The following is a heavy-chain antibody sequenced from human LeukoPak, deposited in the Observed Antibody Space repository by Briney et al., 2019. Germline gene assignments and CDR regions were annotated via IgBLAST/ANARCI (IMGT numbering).Heavy chain of an antibody. CDR2: IYYSGST. Sequence: SETLSLTCTVSGGSISSSSYYWGWIRQPPGKGLEWIGSIYYSGSTYYNPSLKSRVTISVDTSKNQFSLKLSSVTAADTAVYYCASVYYDILTGYYVIDYWGQGTLVTVSS. J-gene: IGHJ4*02. CDR1: GGSISSSSYY. CDR3: ASVYYDILTGYYVIDY. V-gene: IGHV4-39*01. D-gene: IGHD3-9*01.